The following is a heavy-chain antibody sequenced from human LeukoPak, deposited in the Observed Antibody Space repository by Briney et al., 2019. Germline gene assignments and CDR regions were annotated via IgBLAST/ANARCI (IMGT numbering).Heavy chain of an antibody. Sequence: SETLSLTCTVSGGSISSSSYYWGWIRQPPGKGLEWIGSIYYSGSTYYNPSLKSRVTISVDTSKNQFSLKLSSVTAADTAVYYCAREARGRDGYNYESDYWGQGTLVTVSS. V-gene: IGHV4-39*07. D-gene: IGHD5-24*01. CDR1: GGSISSSSYY. CDR2: IYYSGST. J-gene: IGHJ4*02. CDR3: AREARGRDGYNYESDY.